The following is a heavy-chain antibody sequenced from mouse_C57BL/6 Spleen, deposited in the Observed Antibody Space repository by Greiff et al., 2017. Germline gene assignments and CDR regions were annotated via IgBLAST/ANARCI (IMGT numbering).Heavy chain of an antibody. Sequence: QVQLKQPGAELVRPGTSVKLSCKASGYTFTSYWMHWVKQRPGQGLEWIGVIDSSDSYTNYNQKFKGKATLTVDTSTSTSYMQLSSLTSEYSAVYYCARGDYFDYWGKGTTLTVSS. CDR1: GYTFTSYW. CDR2: IDSSDSYT. CDR3: ARGDYFDY. J-gene: IGHJ2*01. V-gene: IGHV1-59*01.